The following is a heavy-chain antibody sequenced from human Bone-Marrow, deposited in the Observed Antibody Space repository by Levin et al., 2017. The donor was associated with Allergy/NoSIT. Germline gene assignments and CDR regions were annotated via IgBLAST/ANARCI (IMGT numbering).Heavy chain of an antibody. D-gene: IGHD6-13*01. CDR2: ISSTGRYI. Sequence: GGSLRLSCAGYGFTFKNFDMNWVRQAPGQGLEWVSSISSTGRYIYYADSVKGRSTVSRDNAENSLYLQMNSLRAEDTAEYYCARGGLGVAAVGLDYWGQGTLVTVSS. J-gene: IGHJ4*02. V-gene: IGHV3-21*01. CDR1: GFTFKNFD. CDR3: ARGGLGVAAVGLDY.